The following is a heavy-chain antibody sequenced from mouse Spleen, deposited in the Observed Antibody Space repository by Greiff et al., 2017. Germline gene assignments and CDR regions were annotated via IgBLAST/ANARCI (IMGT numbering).Heavy chain of an antibody. CDR2: INPSNGRT. D-gene: IGHD2-10*02. Sequence: QVQLQQPGAELVKPGASVKLSCKASGYTFTSYWMHWVKQRPGQGLEWIGEINPSNGRTNYNEKFKSKATLTVDKSSSTAYMQLSSLTSEDSAVYYWARGYGNYFGYFDVWGAGTTVTVSS. CDR1: GYTFTSYW. CDR3: ARGYGNYFGYFDV. V-gene: IGHV1S81*02. J-gene: IGHJ1*01.